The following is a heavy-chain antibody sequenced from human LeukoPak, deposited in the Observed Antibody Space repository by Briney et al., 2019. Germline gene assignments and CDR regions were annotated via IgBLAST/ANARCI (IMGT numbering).Heavy chain of an antibody. CDR1: QVSINSYY. Sequence: SETLSLTCTVSQVSINSYYWSWIRQPPGKGLEWIGYIYYSGSTNYNPSLKSRVTISLATSKNQLSLKLSPVTAPDTAVYFSASRGYSDGSGLDHWGQGTLVTVSS. D-gene: IGHD3-22*01. V-gene: IGHV4-59*01. CDR2: IYYSGST. J-gene: IGHJ4*02. CDR3: ASRGYSDGSGLDH.